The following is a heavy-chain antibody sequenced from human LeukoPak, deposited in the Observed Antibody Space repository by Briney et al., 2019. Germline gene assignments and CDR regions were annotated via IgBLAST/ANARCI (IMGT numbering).Heavy chain of an antibody. CDR3: ARRGYGDYFDY. V-gene: IGHV4-39*01. CDR2: IYYSGST. D-gene: IGHD4-17*01. Sequence: GSLRLSCAASGFTFSSYWMSWIRQPPGKGLEWIGSIYYSGSTYYNPSLKSRVTISVDTSKNQFSLKLSSVTAADTAVYYCARRGYGDYFDYWGQGTLVTVSS. J-gene: IGHJ4*02. CDR1: GFTFSSYW.